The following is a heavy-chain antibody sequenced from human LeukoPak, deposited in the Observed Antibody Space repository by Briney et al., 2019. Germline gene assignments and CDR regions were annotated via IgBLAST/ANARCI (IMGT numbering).Heavy chain of an antibody. CDR3: ARQKGSGYDRYFDY. V-gene: IGHV4-38-2*01. Sequence: SETLSLTCAVSGYSISSGYYWDWIRQPPGKGLEWIGSIYHSGSTYYNPSLKSRVTISVDTSKNQFSLKLSSVTAADTAVYYCARQKGSGYDRYFDYWGQGTLVTVSS. J-gene: IGHJ4*02. CDR1: GYSISSGYY. D-gene: IGHD5-12*01. CDR2: IYHSGST.